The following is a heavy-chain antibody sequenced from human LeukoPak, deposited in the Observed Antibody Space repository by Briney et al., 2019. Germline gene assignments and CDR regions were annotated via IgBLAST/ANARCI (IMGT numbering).Heavy chain of an antibody. CDR1: RGSLSGYF. V-gene: IGHV4-59*01. CDR2: IYYSGST. D-gene: IGHD6-13*01. J-gene: IGHJ1*01. Sequence: SETLSLTCTVSRGSLSGYFWSRIRQPPGKGLEWIGYIYYSGSTNYNPSLKSRVTISVDTSKNQFSLKLSSVTAADTAVYYCARSITSSWYGDFQHWGQGTLVTVSS. CDR3: ARSITSSWYGDFQH.